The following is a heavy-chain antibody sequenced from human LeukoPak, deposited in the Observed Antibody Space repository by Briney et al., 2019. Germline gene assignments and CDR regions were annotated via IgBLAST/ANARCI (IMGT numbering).Heavy chain of an antibody. CDR3: AGATPPPTVAPFDY. CDR1: GGTFSSYA. D-gene: IGHD4-23*01. CDR2: IIPIFGTA. Sequence: ASVKVSCKASGGTFSSYAISWVRQAPGQGLEWMGGIIPIFGTANYAQKFQGRVTITTDESTSTAYMELSSLRSEDTAVYYCAGATPPPTVAPFDYWGQGTLVTVSS. J-gene: IGHJ4*02. V-gene: IGHV1-69*05.